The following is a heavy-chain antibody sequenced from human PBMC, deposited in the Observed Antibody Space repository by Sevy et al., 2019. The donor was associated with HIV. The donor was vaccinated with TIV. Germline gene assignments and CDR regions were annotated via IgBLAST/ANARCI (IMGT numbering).Heavy chain of an antibody. Sequence: GGSLRLSCAASGFTFDDYGMSWVCQAPGKGLEWVSSIIGNGVLTSYVESVKGRFTISRDNAENSLYLQMNSLRAEDTALYFCAREESCGGDCYYFDYWGQGTLVTVSS. CDR3: AREESCGGDCYYFDY. V-gene: IGHV3-20*04. J-gene: IGHJ4*02. CDR1: GFTFDDYG. D-gene: IGHD2-21*02. CDR2: IIGNGVLT.